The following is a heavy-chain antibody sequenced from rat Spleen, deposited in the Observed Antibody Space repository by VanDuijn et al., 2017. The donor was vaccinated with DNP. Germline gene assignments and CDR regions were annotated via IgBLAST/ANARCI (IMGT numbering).Heavy chain of an antibody. CDR2: INYAGGST. D-gene: IGHD1-12*02. CDR3: ARGTMMVVTPFAY. J-gene: IGHJ3*01. Sequence: EVQLVESGGGLVQPGRSLKLSCAASGFTFSSFPMAWVRQAPKKGLEWVATINYAGGSTYYRDSVKGRFTISRDNAENTLYLQMGSLRSEDTATYYCARGTMMVVTPFAYWGQGTLVTVSS. CDR1: GFTFSSFP. V-gene: IGHV5-7*01.